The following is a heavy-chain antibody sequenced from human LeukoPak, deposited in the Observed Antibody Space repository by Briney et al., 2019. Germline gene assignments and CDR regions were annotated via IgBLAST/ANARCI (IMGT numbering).Heavy chain of an antibody. Sequence: PGGSLRLSCTASGFTFSSYTMTWVRQAPGKGLKWVSTITTGDGNTYYADSVKGRFTISRDNSKNTLYLQINSLRAEDTAVYYCAKLPHVRFRNLLDYWGQGTLVTVSS. V-gene: IGHV3-23*01. J-gene: IGHJ4*02. CDR2: ITTGDGNT. CDR1: GFTFSSYT. CDR3: AKLPHVRFRNLLDY. D-gene: IGHD3-3*01.